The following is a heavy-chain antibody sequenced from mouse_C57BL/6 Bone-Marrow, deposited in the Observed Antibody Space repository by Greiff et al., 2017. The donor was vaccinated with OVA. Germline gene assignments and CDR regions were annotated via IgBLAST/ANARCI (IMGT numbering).Heavy chain of an antibody. CDR1: GFNIKNTY. J-gene: IGHJ2*01. V-gene: IGHV14-3*01. D-gene: IGHD1-1*01. CDR2: IDPANGNT. Sequence: EVQLQQSVAELVRPGASAKLSCTASGFNIKNTYMHWVKQRPEQGLEWIGRIDPANGNTKYAPKFQGKATITADTSSNTAYLQLSSLTSEDTAIYYCARPSYYGSSSLYFDYWGQGTTLTVSS. CDR3: ARPSYYGSSSLYFDY.